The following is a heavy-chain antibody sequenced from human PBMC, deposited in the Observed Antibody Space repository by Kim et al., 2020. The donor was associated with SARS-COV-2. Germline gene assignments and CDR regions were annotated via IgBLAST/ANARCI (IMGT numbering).Heavy chain of an antibody. V-gene: IGHV3-33*01. J-gene: IGHJ6*02. CDR3: ARTLVLSGYYGMDV. Sequence: YADSVKGPFTISRNNSKNALYVPMNSLRAEDTAVYYCARTLVLSGYYGMDVWGQGTTVTVSS. D-gene: IGHD3-10*01.